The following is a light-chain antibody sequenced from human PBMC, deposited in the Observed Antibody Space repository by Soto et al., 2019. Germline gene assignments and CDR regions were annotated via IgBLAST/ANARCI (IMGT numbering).Light chain of an antibody. Sequence: HSALTQPPSASGSPGQSVTISCTGTSSDVGGYNYVSWYQQHPGKAPKLMIDEVSKRPSGVPNRCSGSKSGNTASLTVSGIQAEEESEYYCSSYAGSNNYVVFGGGIKVTVL. CDR3: SSYAGSNNYVV. CDR1: SSDVGGYNY. CDR2: EVS. V-gene: IGLV2-8*01. J-gene: IGLJ2*01.